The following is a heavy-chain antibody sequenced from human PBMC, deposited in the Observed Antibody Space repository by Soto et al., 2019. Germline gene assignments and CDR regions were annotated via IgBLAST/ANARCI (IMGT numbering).Heavy chain of an antibody. J-gene: IGHJ4*02. CDR1: GFTCDDYA. V-gene: IGHV3-9*01. CDR2: ISWNSGSI. D-gene: IGHD3-10*01. CDR3: AKDGYGSGSYGNVDY. Sequence: EVQLVESGGGLVQPGRSLRLSCAASGFTCDDYAMHWVRQAPGKGLEWVSGISWNSGSIGYADSVKGRFTISRDNAKNSLYLQMNSLRAEDTALYYCAKDGYGSGSYGNVDYWGQGTLVTVSS.